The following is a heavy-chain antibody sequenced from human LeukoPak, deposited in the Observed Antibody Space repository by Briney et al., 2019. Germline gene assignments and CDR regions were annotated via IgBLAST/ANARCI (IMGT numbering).Heavy chain of an antibody. CDR1: GGSFSGYY. J-gene: IGHJ4*02. Sequence: SETLSLTCAVYGGSFSGYYWSWIRQPPGKGLEWIGEINHSGSTNYNPSLKSRVTISVDTSKNQFSLKLSSATAADTAVYYCARERYFDWRVDYWGQGTLVTVSS. V-gene: IGHV4-34*01. D-gene: IGHD3-9*01. CDR3: ARERYFDWRVDY. CDR2: INHSGST.